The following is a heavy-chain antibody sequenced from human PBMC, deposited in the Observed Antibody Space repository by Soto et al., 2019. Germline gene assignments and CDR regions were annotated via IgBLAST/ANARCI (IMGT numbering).Heavy chain of an antibody. CDR2: INAGNGNT. CDR1: GYTFTSYA. D-gene: IGHD5-18*01. J-gene: IGHJ4*02. Sequence: QVQLVQSGAEVKKPGASVKVSCKASGYTFTSYAMHWVRQAPGQRLEWMGWINAGNGNTKYSQKFQGRVTITRDTSASTAYMELRSLRSEDTAVDYWARDPGYIYGYNWGQGTLVTVSS. CDR3: ARDPGYIYGYN. V-gene: IGHV1-3*01.